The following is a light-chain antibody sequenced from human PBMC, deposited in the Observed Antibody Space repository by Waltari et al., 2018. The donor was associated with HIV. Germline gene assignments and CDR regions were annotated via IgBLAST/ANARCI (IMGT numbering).Light chain of an antibody. J-gene: IGLJ2*01. CDR1: SSNIGADYD. V-gene: IGLV1-40*01. Sequence: QSVLTQPPSVSGAPGQRVTISCTGGSSNIGADYDVHWYQQIPGTAPKLLISGNKNRPSGVPDRFSASKSGTSASRAITGLQAEDEADYFCPSYDRSLSASVVFGGGTKLTVL. CDR2: GNK. CDR3: PSYDRSLSASVV.